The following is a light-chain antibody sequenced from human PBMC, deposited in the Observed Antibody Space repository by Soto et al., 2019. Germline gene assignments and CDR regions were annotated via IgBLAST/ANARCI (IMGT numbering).Light chain of an antibody. J-gene: IGKJ1*01. CDR2: WAS. V-gene: IGKV4-1*01. Sequence: DIVMTQSPDSLAVSLGERATINCKSSQTVLYSSNNKNYLAWYQQQPGQPPKLLIYWASTRESGVPDRFSASGYGTDFTLTISSLQVEDVAFYYCQQYYNNPWTFGQGTKVEIK. CDR1: QTVLYSSNNKNY. CDR3: QQYYNNPWT.